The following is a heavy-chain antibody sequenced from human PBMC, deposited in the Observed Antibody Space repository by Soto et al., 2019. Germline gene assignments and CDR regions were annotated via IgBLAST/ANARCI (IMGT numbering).Heavy chain of an antibody. Sequence: ASVKVSCKASGYTFTSYDINWVRQATGQGLEWMGWMNPNSGNTGYAQKFQGRVTMTRNTSISTAYMELSSLRSEDTAVYYCARKGRRAAAGTSGGWFDPWGQGTLVTVSS. D-gene: IGHD6-13*01. J-gene: IGHJ5*02. CDR1: GYTFTSYD. CDR3: ARKGRRAAAGTSGGWFDP. CDR2: MNPNSGNT. V-gene: IGHV1-8*01.